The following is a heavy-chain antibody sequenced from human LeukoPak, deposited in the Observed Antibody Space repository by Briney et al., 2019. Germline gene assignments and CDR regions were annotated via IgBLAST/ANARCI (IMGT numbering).Heavy chain of an antibody. CDR2: ISSSGSTI. CDR3: ASQFYSYGSRNLGH. V-gene: IGHV3-11*01. D-gene: IGHD5-18*01. CDR1: GFTFSDYY. Sequence: GGSLRLSCAASGFTFSDYYMSWIRQAPGKGLEWVSYISSSGSTIYYADSVKGRFTISRDNAKNSLYLQMNSLRAEGTAVYYCASQFYSYGSRNLGHWGQGTLVTVSS. J-gene: IGHJ4*02.